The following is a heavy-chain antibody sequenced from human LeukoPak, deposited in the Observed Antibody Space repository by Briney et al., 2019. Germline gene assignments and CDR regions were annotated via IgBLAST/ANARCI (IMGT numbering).Heavy chain of an antibody. CDR2: IYPGDSDT. J-gene: IGHJ3*02. Sequence: AGESLKISCKGSGYSFTSYWIGWVRRMPGKGLEWMGIIYPGDSDTRNSPSFQGQVTISADKSISTAYVQWSSLKASDTAMYYCARGAVAGNSYAFDIWGQGTMVTVSS. CDR1: GYSFTSYW. V-gene: IGHV5-51*01. D-gene: IGHD6-19*01. CDR3: ARGAVAGNSYAFDI.